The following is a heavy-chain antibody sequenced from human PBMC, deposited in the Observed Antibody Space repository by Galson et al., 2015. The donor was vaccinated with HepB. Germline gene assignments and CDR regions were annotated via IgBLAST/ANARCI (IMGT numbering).Heavy chain of an antibody. CDR1: GFTFSTYS. V-gene: IGHV3-48*02. Sequence: SLRLSCAASGFTFSTYSMNWVRQAPGKGLEWVSYISSSGGTIYYADSVKDRFTISRDNAKNSLYLQMNSLRDEDTAVYYCALRLPPDYWGQGTLVTVSS. J-gene: IGHJ4*02. CDR2: ISSSGGTI. D-gene: IGHD5-12*01. CDR3: ALRLPPDY.